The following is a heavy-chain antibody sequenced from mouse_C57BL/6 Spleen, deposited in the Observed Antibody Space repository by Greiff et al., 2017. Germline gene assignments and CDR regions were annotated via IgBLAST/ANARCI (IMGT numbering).Heavy chain of an antibody. CDR3: ARRGFSYYYAMDY. D-gene: IGHD3-1*01. CDR1: GYTFTSYW. V-gene: IGHV1-55*01. Sequence: QVHVKQPGAELVKPGASVKMSCKASGYTFTSYWITWVKQRPGQGLEWIGDIYPGSGSTNYNEKFKSKATLTVDTSSSTAYMQLSSLTSEDSAVYYCARRGFSYYYAMDYWGQGTSVTVSS. J-gene: IGHJ4*01. CDR2: IYPGSGST.